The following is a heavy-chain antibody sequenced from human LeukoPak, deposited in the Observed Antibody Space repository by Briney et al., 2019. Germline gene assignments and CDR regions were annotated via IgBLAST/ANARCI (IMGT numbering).Heavy chain of an antibody. CDR3: GRVSRADSSSLVDY. Sequence: QPGGSLRLSCEGSGFTFSSYWMHWVRQVPGKGLVWVARTNTDGRSTSYADSVKGRFIISRDNAKNTLYLQMNSLTDEDTAIYYCGRVSRADSSSLVDYWGQGTLVTVSS. CDR2: TNTDGRST. D-gene: IGHD2-2*01. CDR1: GFTFSSYW. J-gene: IGHJ4*02. V-gene: IGHV3-74*01.